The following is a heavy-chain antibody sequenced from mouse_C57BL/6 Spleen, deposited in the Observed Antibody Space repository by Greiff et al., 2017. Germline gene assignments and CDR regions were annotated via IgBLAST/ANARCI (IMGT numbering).Heavy chain of an antibody. Sequence: QVQLQQSGAELVRPGTSVKMSCKASGYTFTNYWIGWAKQRPGHGLEWIGDIYPGGGYTNYNEKFKGKATLTADKSSSTAYMQFSSLTSEDYAIYYCARSSYYGSSYALFDYWGQGTTLTVSS. CDR2: IYPGGGYT. J-gene: IGHJ2*01. V-gene: IGHV1-63*01. CDR1: GYTFTNYW. CDR3: ARSSYYGSSYALFDY. D-gene: IGHD1-1*01.